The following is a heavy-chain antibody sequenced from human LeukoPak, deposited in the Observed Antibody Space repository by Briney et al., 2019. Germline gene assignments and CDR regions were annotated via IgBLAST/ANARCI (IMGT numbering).Heavy chain of an antibody. Sequence: GGSLRLSCAASGFTFSDYYMSWIRQAPGKGREWVSYISSSGSTIYYADSVKGRFTISRDNAKNSLYLQMNSLRAEDTAVYYCAREGLTYYYDSSGYNYFDYWGQGTLVTVSS. J-gene: IGHJ4*02. CDR3: AREGLTYYYDSSGYNYFDY. CDR2: ISSSGSTI. V-gene: IGHV3-11*04. CDR1: GFTFSDYY. D-gene: IGHD3-22*01.